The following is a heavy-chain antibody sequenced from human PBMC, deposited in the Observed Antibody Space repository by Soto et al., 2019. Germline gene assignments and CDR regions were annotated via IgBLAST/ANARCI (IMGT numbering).Heavy chain of an antibody. Sequence: GESLKISCKGSGYSFTSYWISWVRQMPGKGLEWMGRIDPNDSYTNYSPSFQGHVTISADKSISTAYLQWSSLKASDTAMYYCARHLGPNYYDSSGTAGFDAFDIWGQGTMVTVSS. CDR1: GYSFTSYW. CDR2: IDPNDSYT. CDR3: ARHLGPNYYDSSGTAGFDAFDI. J-gene: IGHJ3*02. D-gene: IGHD3-22*01. V-gene: IGHV5-10-1*01.